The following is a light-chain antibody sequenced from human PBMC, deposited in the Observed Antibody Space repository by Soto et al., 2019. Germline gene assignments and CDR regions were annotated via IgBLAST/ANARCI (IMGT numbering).Light chain of an antibody. CDR1: QGMSSD. V-gene: IGKV1-13*02. CDR2: DAS. Sequence: AIQLTQSPSSLSASEGDRVTITCRASQGMSSDLVWYQQKPGKAPKLLIYDASSLQSGVPSRFSGSGSGTDFTLTISSLQPEGFATYYCQQFHSYPLTFGGGTKLEIK. J-gene: IGKJ4*01. CDR3: QQFHSYPLT.